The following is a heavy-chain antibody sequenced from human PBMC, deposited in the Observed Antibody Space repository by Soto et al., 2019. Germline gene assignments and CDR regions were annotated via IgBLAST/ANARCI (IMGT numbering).Heavy chain of an antibody. D-gene: IGHD3-3*02. CDR2: ITSSGSYV. J-gene: IGHJ6*02. Sequence: GGSLRLSCVTSGFTFSRNTMNWVRQAPGKGLERVASITSSGSYVYYADSVKGRFSASRDNAKNSLSLQMDSLRPDDTAIYFCVKDEGIEAMDVWGQGTTVTVSS. V-gene: IGHV3-21*01. CDR3: VKDEGIEAMDV. CDR1: GFTFSRNT.